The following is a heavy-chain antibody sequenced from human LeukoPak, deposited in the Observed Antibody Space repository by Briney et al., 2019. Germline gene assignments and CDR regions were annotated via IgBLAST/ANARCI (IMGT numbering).Heavy chain of an antibody. Sequence: EASVKVSYKASGYTFTSFDINWVRQATGQGPEWMGWMNPSSGDTGYAQKFQGRVTFTGDTSTNTAYMELSSLTSEDTAVYYCARVMRQWLVPRGMDVWGQGTTVTVSS. J-gene: IGHJ6*02. D-gene: IGHD6-19*01. CDR1: GYTFTSFD. V-gene: IGHV1-8*03. CDR2: MNPSSGDT. CDR3: ARVMRQWLVPRGMDV.